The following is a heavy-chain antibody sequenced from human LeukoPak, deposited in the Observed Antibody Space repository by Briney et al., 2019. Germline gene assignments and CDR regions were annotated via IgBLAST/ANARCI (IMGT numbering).Heavy chain of an antibody. CDR2: IRYDGSNK. CDR1: GFTFSSYG. CDR3: AKPRAGRDYYGSGSYYKPDLSFDY. Sequence: PGGSLRLSCAASGFTFSSYGMHWVRQAPGKGLEWVAFIRYDGSNKYYADSVKGRFTISRDNSKNTLYQQMNSLRAEDTAVYYCAKPRAGRDYYGSGSYYKPDLSFDYWGQGTLVTVSS. J-gene: IGHJ4*02. D-gene: IGHD3-10*01. V-gene: IGHV3-30*02.